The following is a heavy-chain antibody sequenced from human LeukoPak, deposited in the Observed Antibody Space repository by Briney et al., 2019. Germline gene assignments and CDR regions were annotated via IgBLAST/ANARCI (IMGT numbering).Heavy chain of an antibody. CDR2: ISSSGSTI. CDR1: GFTFSDYY. D-gene: IGHD6-19*01. J-gene: IGHJ5*02. CDR3: ARAVAENWFDP. Sequence: GGSLRLSCAASGFTFSDYYMSWIRQAPGKGLEWVSYISSSGSTIYFADSVKGRFTISRDNAKNSLYLQMNSLRAEDTAVYYCARAVAENWFDPWGQGTLVTVSS. V-gene: IGHV3-11*04.